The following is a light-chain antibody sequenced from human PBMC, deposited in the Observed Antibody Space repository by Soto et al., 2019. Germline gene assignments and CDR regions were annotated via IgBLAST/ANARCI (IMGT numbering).Light chain of an antibody. CDR2: QDS. J-gene: IGLJ1*01. CDR3: QAWDSSTAHYV. CDR1: KLADKY. V-gene: IGLV3-1*01. Sequence: SYELTQPPSVSVSPGQTASITCSGDKLADKYACWYQQKPGQSPVLVIYQDSKRPSGIPERFSGSNSGNTATLTISGTQAMDEADYYCQAWDSSTAHYVFGTGTKV.